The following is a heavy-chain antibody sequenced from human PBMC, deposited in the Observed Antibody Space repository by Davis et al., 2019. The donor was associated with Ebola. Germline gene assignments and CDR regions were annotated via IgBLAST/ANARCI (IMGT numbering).Heavy chain of an antibody. V-gene: IGHV3-30-3*01. CDR3: ARGGGSGWFAGFDQ. J-gene: IGHJ4*02. CDR2: ISFDGINK. Sequence: PGGSLRLSCAASGFTFSNYAMNWVRQAPGKGLEWVAVISFDGINKFYADSVKGRFTISRDNSKNTLYLQMNTLRVEDTAVYYCARGGGSGWFAGFDQWGQGSLVTVSS. D-gene: IGHD6-19*01. CDR1: GFTFSNYA.